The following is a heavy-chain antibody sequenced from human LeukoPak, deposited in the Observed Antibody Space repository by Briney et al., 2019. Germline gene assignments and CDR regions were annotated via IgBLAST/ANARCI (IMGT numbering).Heavy chain of an antibody. CDR3: ARDPSWDTSGYPHFDY. CDR1: GFNFSDSY. D-gene: IGHD3-22*01. Sequence: GGSLKLSCEASGFNFSDSYMSWIRQAPGKGLEWVSFVSSTGGTIYYADSVRGRFTISRDNARNSLYLQMNGLRAEDTAVYYCARDPSWDTSGYPHFDYWGQGTLVTVSS. CDR2: VSSTGGTI. J-gene: IGHJ4*02. V-gene: IGHV3-11*01.